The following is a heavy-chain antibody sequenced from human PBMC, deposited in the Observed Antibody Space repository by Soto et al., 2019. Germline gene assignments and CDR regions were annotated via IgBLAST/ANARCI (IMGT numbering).Heavy chain of an antibody. V-gene: IGHV3-33*01. D-gene: IGHD3-10*01. CDR2: IWYDGSNK. J-gene: IGHJ6*02. Sequence: GGSLRLSCAASGFTFSSYGMHWVRQAPGKGLEWVAVIWYDGSNKYYADSVKGRFTISRDNSKNTLYLQMNSLRAEDTAVYYCARSGARGYYGMDVWGQGTTVTVSS. CDR1: GFTFSSYG. CDR3: ARSGARGYYGMDV.